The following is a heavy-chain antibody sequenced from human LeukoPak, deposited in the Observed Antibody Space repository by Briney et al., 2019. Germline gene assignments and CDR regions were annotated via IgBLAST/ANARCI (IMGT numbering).Heavy chain of an antibody. Sequence: GGSLRLSCAASAFTFSSYDMHWVRQAPGKGLEWVAYIRSDGYHTYYADSVKGRFTSTRDNLKNTLYLQMNSLRLEDMAVYYCAKPSGSGVDYWGRGTRVTVSS. CDR2: IRSDGYHT. CDR1: AFTFSSYD. D-gene: IGHD1-26*01. V-gene: IGHV3-30*02. J-gene: IGHJ4*02. CDR3: AKPSGSGVDY.